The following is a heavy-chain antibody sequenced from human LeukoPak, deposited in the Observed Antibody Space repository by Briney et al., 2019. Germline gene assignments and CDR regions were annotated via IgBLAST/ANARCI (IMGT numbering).Heavy chain of an antibody. J-gene: IGHJ2*01. Sequence: SETLSLTCTVSGGSISSYYWSWIRQPPGKGLEWIGYIYYSGSTNYNPSLKSRVTISVDTSKNQFSLKLSSVTAADTAVYYCARGVIGLLWFGESHWYFDLWGRGTLVTVSS. CDR1: GGSISSYY. V-gene: IGHV4-59*12. CDR3: ARGVIGLLWFGESHWYFDL. CDR2: IYYSGST. D-gene: IGHD3-10*01.